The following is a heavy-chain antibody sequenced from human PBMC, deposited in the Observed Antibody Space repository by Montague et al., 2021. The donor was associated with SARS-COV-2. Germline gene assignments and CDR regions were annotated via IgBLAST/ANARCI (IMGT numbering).Heavy chain of an antibody. CDR3: AKGIYMRRGVSHGMDV. CDR1: GFRFDSYA. J-gene: IGHJ6*02. CDR2: ISSGGETT. D-gene: IGHD3-10*01. V-gene: IGHV3-23*01. Sequence: SLRLSCAASGFRFDSYAMSWVRQAPGKGLEWLSAISSGGETTDYADSMKGRFTLSRDNSMNTLYLQMNRLRGEDTAVYYCAKGIYMRRGVSHGMDVWGQGTTVTGSS.